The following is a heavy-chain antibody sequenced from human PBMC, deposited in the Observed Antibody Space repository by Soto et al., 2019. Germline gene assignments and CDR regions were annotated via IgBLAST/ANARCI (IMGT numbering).Heavy chain of an antibody. CDR1: GYTFTSYD. CDR2: MNPNSGNT. J-gene: IGHJ5*02. D-gene: IGHD2-21*02. V-gene: IGHV1-8*01. CDR3: ARGFSALAYCGGDCYSAGIPIIDP. Sequence: ASVKVSCKASGYTFTSYDINWVRQATGQGXEWMGWMNPNSGNTGYAQKFQGRVTMTRNTSISTAYMELSSLRSEDTAMYYCARGFSALAYCGGDCYSAGIPIIDPWGQGTLVTVSS.